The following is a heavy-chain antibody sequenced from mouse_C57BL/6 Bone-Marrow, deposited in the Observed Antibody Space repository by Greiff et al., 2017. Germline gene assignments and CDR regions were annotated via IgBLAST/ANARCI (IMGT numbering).Heavy chain of an antibody. D-gene: IGHD1-1*01. CDR3: ARDYGSSPWFAY. J-gene: IGHJ3*01. Sequence: VQLQQSGPVLVKPGASVKMSCKASGYTFTDYYMNWVKQSHGKSLEWIGVINPYNGGTSYNQKLKGMATLSVDKSSSPASMELNSLTSEDSAVYYCARDYGSSPWFAYWGQGTLVTVSA. V-gene: IGHV1-19*01. CDR2: INPYNGGT. CDR1: GYTFTDYY.